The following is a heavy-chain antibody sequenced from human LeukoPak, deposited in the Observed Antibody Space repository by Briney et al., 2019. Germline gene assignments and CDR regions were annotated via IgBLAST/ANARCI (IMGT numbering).Heavy chain of an antibody. CDR3: ARAGGSFIYDAFDI. CDR2: ISSSSSTI. J-gene: IGHJ3*02. D-gene: IGHD1-26*01. CDR1: GFTFSSYS. Sequence: GGSLRLSCAASGFTFSSYSMNWVRQAPGKGLEWVSYISSSSSTIYYADSVKGRFTISRDNAKNSLYLQMNSLRAEDTAVYYCARAGGSFIYDAFDIWGQGTMVTVSS. V-gene: IGHV3-48*04.